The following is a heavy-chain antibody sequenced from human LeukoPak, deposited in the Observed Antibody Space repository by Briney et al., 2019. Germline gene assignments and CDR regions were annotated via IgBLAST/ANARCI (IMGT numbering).Heavy chain of an antibody. CDR2: ISNDGNNN. CDR1: GFTFSGHA. Sequence: GGSLRLSCAASGFTFSGHAMHWVRQAPGKGLECVAAISNDGNNNYHTDSVKGRFTISRDNSKNTLYLQMSSLRTEDTAVYYCARDIGVGGTVGIPDYWGQGILVTVSS. D-gene: IGHD6-19*01. J-gene: IGHJ4*02. CDR3: ARDIGVGGTVGIPDY. V-gene: IGHV3-30-3*01.